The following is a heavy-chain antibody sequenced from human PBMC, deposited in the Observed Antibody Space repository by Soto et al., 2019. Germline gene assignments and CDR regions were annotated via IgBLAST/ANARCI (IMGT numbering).Heavy chain of an antibody. CDR2: IIPIFGTV. Sequence: QVQLVQSGAEVRKPGSSVKVSCKASGGTFSGYTLSWVRQAPGQGLEWMGGIIPIFGTVNYAQKFQGRVTITADESTSTDYLEVSRLRSEDTAVYYCARDNYGDYVKYYYDGMDVWGQGTTVTVSS. D-gene: IGHD4-17*01. CDR1: GGTFSGYT. J-gene: IGHJ6*02. V-gene: IGHV1-69*01. CDR3: ARDNYGDYVKYYYDGMDV.